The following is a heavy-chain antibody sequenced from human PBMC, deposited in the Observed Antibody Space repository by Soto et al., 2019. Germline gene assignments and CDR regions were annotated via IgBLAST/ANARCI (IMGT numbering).Heavy chain of an antibody. J-gene: IGHJ2*01. CDR1: GGSISSGGYY. D-gene: IGHD4-17*01. Sequence: QVQLQESGPGLVKPSQTLSLTCTVSGGSISSGGYYWSWIRQHPGKGLEWIGYIYYSGSTYYNPSLKSRVTRSVDTSKNQFAMKLSSVTAADTAVYYCARGGGVTTVTTHFWYFDLWGRGTLVTVSS. CDR2: IYYSGST. V-gene: IGHV4-31*03. CDR3: ARGGGVTTVTTHFWYFDL.